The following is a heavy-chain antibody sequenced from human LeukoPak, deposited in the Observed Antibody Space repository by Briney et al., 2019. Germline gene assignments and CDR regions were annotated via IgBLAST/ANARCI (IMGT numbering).Heavy chain of an antibody. CDR2: IYYSGIT. D-gene: IGHD2-15*01. CDR1: GGSISTYD. CDR3: ARGGAWSGDYFDY. J-gene: IGHJ4*02. V-gene: IGHV4-59*01. Sequence: SETLSLTCTVSGGSISTYDWSWIRQPPRKGLEWIGYIYYSGITNYNPSLESRVTISVDTSKNHFSLKLSSVTAADTAVYYCARGGAWSGDYFDYWGQGTLVTVSS.